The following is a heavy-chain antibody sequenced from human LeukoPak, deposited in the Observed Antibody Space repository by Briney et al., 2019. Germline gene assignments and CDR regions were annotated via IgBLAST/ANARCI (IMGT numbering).Heavy chain of an antibody. CDR2: ISSSGSTI. J-gene: IGHJ4*02. Sequence: GGSLRLSCAASGFTFSDYYMSWIRQAPGKGLEWVSYISSSGSTIYYADSVKGRFTISRDNSKNSLYLQMNSLRAEDTAVYYCARRRYSTSSAVYFDNWGQGTLVTVSS. V-gene: IGHV3-11*01. D-gene: IGHD6-6*01. CDR3: ARRRYSTSSAVYFDN. CDR1: GFTFSDYY.